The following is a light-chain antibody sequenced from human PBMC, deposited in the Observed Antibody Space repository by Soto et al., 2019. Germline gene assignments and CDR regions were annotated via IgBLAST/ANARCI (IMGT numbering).Light chain of an antibody. CDR3: SSYTSRSTLDV. CDR1: SSDVGGYNY. CDR2: DVS. Sequence: QSVLTQPASVSGSPGQSITISCTGTSSDVGGYNYVSWYQQHPGKAPKLMIYDVSNRPSGVSNRFSGSKSGNTASLTISGLQAEYEADYYCSSYTSRSTLDVFGTGTKVPVL. J-gene: IGLJ1*01. V-gene: IGLV2-14*01.